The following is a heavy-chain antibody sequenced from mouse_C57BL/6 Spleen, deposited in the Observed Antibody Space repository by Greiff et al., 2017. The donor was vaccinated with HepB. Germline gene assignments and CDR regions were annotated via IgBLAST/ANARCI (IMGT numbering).Heavy chain of an antibody. J-gene: IGHJ4*01. V-gene: IGHV1-52*01. CDR1: GYTFTSYW. Sequence: QVHVKQPGAELVRPGSSVKLSCKASGYTFTSYWMHWVKQRPIQGLEWIGNIDPSDSETHYNQKFKDKATLTVDKSSSTAYMQLSSLTSEDSAVYYCAREYSNYEDAMDYWGQGTSVTVSS. CDR3: AREYSNYEDAMDY. D-gene: IGHD2-5*01. CDR2: IDPSDSET.